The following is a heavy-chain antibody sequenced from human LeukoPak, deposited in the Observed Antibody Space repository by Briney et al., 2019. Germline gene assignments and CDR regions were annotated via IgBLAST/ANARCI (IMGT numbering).Heavy chain of an antibody. D-gene: IGHD1-26*01. Sequence: GGSLRLSCAASGFTVSSNYMTWVRQAPGKGLEWVSIIYSAGDTYYAASAKGRVTISRDNSKNTLYLQMNSLTAEDTAVYYCARVGVGAPAGAFDIWGQGTMVTVSS. CDR1: GFTVSSNY. V-gene: IGHV3-66*01. CDR3: ARVGVGAPAGAFDI. J-gene: IGHJ3*02. CDR2: IYSAGDT.